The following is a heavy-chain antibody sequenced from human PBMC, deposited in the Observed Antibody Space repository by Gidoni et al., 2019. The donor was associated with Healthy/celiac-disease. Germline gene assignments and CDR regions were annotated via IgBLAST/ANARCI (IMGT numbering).Heavy chain of an antibody. CDR3: ARQGRGLDAFDI. CDR1: GGSISSYY. Sequence: QVQLQESGPGLVKPSEPLSLPCTVSGGSISSYYWSWIRQPPGKGLEWIGYIYYSGSTNYNPSLKSRVTISVDTSKNQFSLKLSSVTAADTAVYYCARQGRGLDAFDIWGQGTMVTVSS. J-gene: IGHJ3*02. CDR2: IYYSGST. V-gene: IGHV4-59*08. D-gene: IGHD3-10*01.